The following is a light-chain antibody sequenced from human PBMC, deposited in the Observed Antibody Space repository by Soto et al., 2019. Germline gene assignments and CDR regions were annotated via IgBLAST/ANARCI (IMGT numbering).Light chain of an antibody. J-gene: IGKJ1*01. V-gene: IGKV3-15*01. CDR3: QQYNNWPWT. CDR1: QSVATN. Sequence: EIVMTQSPATLSVSPGERATLSCRASQSVATNLAWYQQKPGQPPRLLIYGASTRATGIPARFSGSVSGTEFTLTISSLQSVDFAVYSCQQYNNWPWTFGQGTKVDVK. CDR2: GAS.